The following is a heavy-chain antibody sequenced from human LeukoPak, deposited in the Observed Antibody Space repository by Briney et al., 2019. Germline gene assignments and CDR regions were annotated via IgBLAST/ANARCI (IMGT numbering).Heavy chain of an antibody. J-gene: IGHJ4*02. V-gene: IGHV2-5*02. D-gene: IGHD3-16*02. Sequence: SGPTLVKPTQTLTLTCTFSGFSLSTSGVGVGWIRQPPGKALEWLALIYWDDDKRYSPSLKSRLTITKDTSKNQVVLTMTNMDPVDTATYYCALYGGSYRWSSNYFDYWGQGTLVTVSS. CDR1: GFSLSTSGVG. CDR3: ALYGGSYRWSSNYFDY. CDR2: IYWDDDK.